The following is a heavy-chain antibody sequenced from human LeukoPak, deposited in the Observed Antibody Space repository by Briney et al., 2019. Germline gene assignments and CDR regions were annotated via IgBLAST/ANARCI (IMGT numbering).Heavy chain of an antibody. D-gene: IGHD3-22*01. CDR3: ARDFGYDREFFDI. V-gene: IGHV3-11*04. CDR1: GFTFSDYY. CDR2: ISSSGSTI. Sequence: GGSLRLSCAASGFTFSDYYMSWIRQAPGKGLEWVSYISSSGSTIHYADSVKGRFTISRDNAKNSPYLQMNSLRAEDTAVYYCARDFGYDREFFDIWGQGTMVTVSS. J-gene: IGHJ3*02.